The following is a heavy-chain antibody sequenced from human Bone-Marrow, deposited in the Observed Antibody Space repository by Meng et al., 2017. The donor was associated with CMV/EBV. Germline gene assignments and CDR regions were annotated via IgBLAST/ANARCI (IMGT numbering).Heavy chain of an antibody. D-gene: IGHD2-15*01. CDR1: GFTFSSYG. V-gene: IGHV3-33*01. CDR3: SVAATPYYYYGMDV. Sequence: GESLKISCAASGFTFSSYGMHGVRQAPGKGLEWVAVIWYDGSNKYYADSEKGRFTISRDNSKKTLYLQMNSLRAEDTAVYYCSVAATPYYYYGMDVWGQEATVTIYS. CDR2: IWYDGSNK. J-gene: IGHJ6*02.